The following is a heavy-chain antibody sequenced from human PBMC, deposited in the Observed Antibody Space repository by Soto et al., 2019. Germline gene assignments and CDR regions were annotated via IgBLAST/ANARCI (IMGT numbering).Heavy chain of an antibody. CDR3: ARGQFGSTSLYYYYYGMDV. CDR1: GGSFISYF. Sequence: LSGTLYLTSAVYGGSFISYFWSWIRQPPGKGLEWIGEINHSGSTNYNPSLKSRVTISGDTSKNQFSLKLSSVTAADTAVYYCARGQFGSTSLYYYYYGMDVWGQGTTVTVSS. D-gene: IGHD2-2*01. V-gene: IGHV4-34*01. J-gene: IGHJ6*02. CDR2: INHSGST.